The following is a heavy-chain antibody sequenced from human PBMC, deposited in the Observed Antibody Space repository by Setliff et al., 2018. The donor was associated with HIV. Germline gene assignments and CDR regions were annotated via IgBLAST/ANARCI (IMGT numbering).Heavy chain of an antibody. CDR3: ATRSSYSSDWHEYYFDY. Sequence: GGSLRLSCGASGFTFSTHAMHWVRQAPGKALEWVAYIWYDGSNKYYADSVMGRFTISRDNSKNTLYLQMNSLRAEDTAVYYCATRSSYSSDWHEYYFDYWGQGTLVTVSS. J-gene: IGHJ4*02. CDR1: GFTFSTHA. D-gene: IGHD6-19*01. V-gene: IGHV3-30*02. CDR2: IWYDGSNK.